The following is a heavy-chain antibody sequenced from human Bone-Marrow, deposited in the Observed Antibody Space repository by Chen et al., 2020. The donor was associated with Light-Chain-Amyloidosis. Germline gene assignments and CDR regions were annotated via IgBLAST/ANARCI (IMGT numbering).Heavy chain of an antibody. D-gene: IGHD2-2*01. J-gene: IGHJ6*02. Sequence: EAQLVESGGGLVQPGGSLRLSCEASGFTFTTYWINWVRQAPGKGLEWVTNIRQDGRRQYYVASVKGRFTISRDNAKNSVYLQMNNLRAEDTAVYYCARFQGVAARSMEGDYYYGMDVWGQGTTVTVSS. CDR3: ARFQGVAARSMEGDYYYGMDV. V-gene: IGHV3-7*03. CDR1: GFTFTTYW. CDR2: IRQDGRRQ.